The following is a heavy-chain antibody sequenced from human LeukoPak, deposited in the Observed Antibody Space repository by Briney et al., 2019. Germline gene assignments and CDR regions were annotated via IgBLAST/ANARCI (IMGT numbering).Heavy chain of an antibody. D-gene: IGHD3-22*01. CDR1: GYTFTSYD. J-gene: IGHJ6*03. V-gene: IGHV1-8*01. CDR2: INPNSGNT. Sequence: ASVKVYCKASGYTFTSYDINWVRQATGQGLEWMGWINPNSGNTGYAQKFQGRVTMTRNTSISTAYMELSSLRSEDTAVYYCARGVRSITMIVVVITTYYYYMDVWGKGTTVTVSS. CDR3: ARGVRSITMIVVVITTYYYYMDV.